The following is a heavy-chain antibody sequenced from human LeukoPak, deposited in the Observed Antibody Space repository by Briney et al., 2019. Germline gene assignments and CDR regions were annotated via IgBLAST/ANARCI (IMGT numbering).Heavy chain of an antibody. CDR2: ISGSGGST. CDR3: AKGGDYDILTGYYYYFDY. J-gene: IGHJ4*02. D-gene: IGHD3-9*01. V-gene: IGHV3-23*01. CDR1: GFTFSSYA. Sequence: GGSLRLSCAASGFTFSSYAMSWVRQAPGKGLEWVSAISGSGGSTYYADSVKGRFTISRDNSKNTLYLQMNSLRAEDTAVYCCAKGGDYDILTGYYYYFDYWGQGTLVTVSS.